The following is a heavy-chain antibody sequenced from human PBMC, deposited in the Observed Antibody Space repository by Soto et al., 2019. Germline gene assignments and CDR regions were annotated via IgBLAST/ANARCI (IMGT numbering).Heavy chain of an antibody. V-gene: IGHV2-5*02. D-gene: IGHD1-7*01. Sequence: QITLKESGPTLVKPTQTLTLTCTFSGFSLTTSGVGVGWIRQPPGKALEWLALIYWDDDKRYSPSLKSRLTVTQDTSTNQVVANITNQDPVDTATYYCAPRRPFNSDWNWGCFDYWGQGTLVTVSS. CDR2: IYWDDDK. CDR3: APRRPFNSDWNWGCFDY. CDR1: GFSLTTSGVG. J-gene: IGHJ4*02.